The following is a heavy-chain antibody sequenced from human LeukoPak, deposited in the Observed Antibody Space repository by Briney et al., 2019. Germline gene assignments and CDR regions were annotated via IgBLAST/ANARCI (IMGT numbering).Heavy chain of an antibody. CDR3: GYYDTGTTHTFDI. D-gene: IGHD3-22*01. V-gene: IGHV3-33*01. CDR1: GFTFSSFG. Sequence: GGSLRLSCATSGFTFSSFGMYWVRQAPGKGLEWVAAIWYDGSHEDYVDSVEGRFTISRDNSKNTVYLQMNSLRAEDTAVYYCGYYDTGTTHTFDIWGQGTMVTVSS. J-gene: IGHJ3*02. CDR2: IWYDGSHE.